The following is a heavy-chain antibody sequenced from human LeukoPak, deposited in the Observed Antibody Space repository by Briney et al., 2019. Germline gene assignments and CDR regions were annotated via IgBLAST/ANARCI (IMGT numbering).Heavy chain of an antibody. J-gene: IGHJ4*02. CDR3: ARDPNSAL. CDR1: GGSISSYY. V-gene: IGHV4-59*12. CDR2: IYYSGNT. Sequence: SETLSLTCTVSGGSISSYYWSWIRQPPGKGLEWIGYIYYSGNTHNNPSLKSRVTISVDTSKNQFSLNLSSVTAADTAVYYCARDPNSALWGQGTLVTVSS. D-gene: IGHD4-23*01.